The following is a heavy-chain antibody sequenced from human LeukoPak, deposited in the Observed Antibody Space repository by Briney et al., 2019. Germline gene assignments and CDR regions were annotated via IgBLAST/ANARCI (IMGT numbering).Heavy chain of an antibody. J-gene: IGHJ4*02. V-gene: IGHV4-38-2*02. Sequence: SETLSLTCTVSGYSISSGYYWGWIRQPPGEGLEWIGSIYHSGSTYYNPSLKSRVTISVDTSKNQFSLKLSSVTAADTAVYYCARDTGNKYYDFWSGYYTRPFDYWGQGTLVTVSS. CDR1: GYSISSGYY. CDR3: ARDTGNKYYDFWSGYYTRPFDY. D-gene: IGHD3-3*01. CDR2: IYHSGST.